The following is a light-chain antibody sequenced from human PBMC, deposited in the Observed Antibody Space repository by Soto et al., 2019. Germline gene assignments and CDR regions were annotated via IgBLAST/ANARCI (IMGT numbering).Light chain of an antibody. J-gene: IGLJ1*01. Sequence: QSVLTQPASVSASPGQSIFISCTGTSEDIGAYDYVSWYQQHPGKAPKLMISEVSNRPSGVSNRFSGSKSGNTASLTISGLQAEDEADYYCSSYTSSSTYAFGTGTKVTVL. CDR1: SEDIGAYDY. CDR2: EVS. V-gene: IGLV2-14*01. CDR3: SSYTSSSTYA.